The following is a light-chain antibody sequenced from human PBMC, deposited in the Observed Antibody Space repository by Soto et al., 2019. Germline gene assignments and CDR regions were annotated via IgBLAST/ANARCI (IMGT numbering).Light chain of an antibody. Sequence: IQIKQSPSTLSGSVGDRVTISCRASQSISNRLAWYHQKPGKTPNPLIYDASSLKSGVLARFSGSGSGTKFTLTISSLQPEDFATYYCQQLNSLTRTFGPGTKVDI. CDR1: QSISNR. V-gene: IGKV1-5*01. CDR3: QQLNSLTRT. J-gene: IGKJ3*01. CDR2: DAS.